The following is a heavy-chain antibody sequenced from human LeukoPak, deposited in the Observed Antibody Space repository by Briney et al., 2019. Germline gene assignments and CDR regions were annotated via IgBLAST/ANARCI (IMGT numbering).Heavy chain of an antibody. D-gene: IGHD4-17*01. Sequence: PGGSLRLSCAASGFSVSSNFMTWGRQAPGKGVEWVSVIYRGGDIYYTDSVRGRFTISRDNSKNTLYLQMNSLRVDDTAVYYCATGITVTTAFDYWGQGPLVTVSS. V-gene: IGHV3-66*01. CDR3: ATGITVTTAFDY. CDR2: IYRGGDI. J-gene: IGHJ4*02. CDR1: GFSVSSNF.